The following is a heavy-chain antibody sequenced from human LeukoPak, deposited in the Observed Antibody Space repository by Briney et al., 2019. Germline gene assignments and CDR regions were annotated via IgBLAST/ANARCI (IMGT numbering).Heavy chain of an antibody. D-gene: IGHD3-16*02. CDR1: GGSISSYY. J-gene: IGHJ5*02. CDR3: ARSYDHVWGSYRPNWFDP. CDR2: IYYSGST. V-gene: IGHV4-59*01. Sequence: PSETLSLTCTVSGGSISSYYWSWIRQPPGKGLEWIGYIYYSGSTNYNPSLKSRVTISVDTSKNQFSLKLSSVTAADTAVYYCARSYDHVWGSYRPNWFDPWGQGTLVTVSS.